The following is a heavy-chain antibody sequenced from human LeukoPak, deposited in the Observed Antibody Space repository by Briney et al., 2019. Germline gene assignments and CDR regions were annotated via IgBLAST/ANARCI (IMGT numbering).Heavy chain of an antibody. CDR1: GFSFSTYW. D-gene: IGHD1-26*01. CDR2: INEDGTTI. CDR3: VRDFSGAVDS. Sequence: QPGGSLRLSCAASGFSFSTYWMHWVRQVPGRGLVWVSRINEDGTTITYADSVKGRFTISRDDAKNTLYLQMNSLRADDTAIYYCVRDFSGAVDSWGQGTLVTVSS. V-gene: IGHV3-74*01. J-gene: IGHJ4*02.